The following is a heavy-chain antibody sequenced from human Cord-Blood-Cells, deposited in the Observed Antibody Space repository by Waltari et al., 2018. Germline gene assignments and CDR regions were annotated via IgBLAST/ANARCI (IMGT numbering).Heavy chain of an antibody. CDR3: ARARAARQPFDY. Sequence: QVQLVESGGGVVQPGRSLRLSCAASGFTFSSYAMHWVRQAPGKGLEWVAVISYDGSNKYYADSVKGRFTISRDNSKNTLYLQMNSLRAEDTAVYYCARARAARQPFDYWGQGTLVTVSS. CDR2: ISYDGSNK. V-gene: IGHV3-30-3*01. J-gene: IGHJ4*02. D-gene: IGHD6-6*01. CDR1: GFTFSSYA.